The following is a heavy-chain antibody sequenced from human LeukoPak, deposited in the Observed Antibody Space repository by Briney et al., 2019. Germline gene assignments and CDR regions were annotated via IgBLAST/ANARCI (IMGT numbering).Heavy chain of an antibody. CDR1: GFTFSYCT. J-gene: IGHJ4*02. V-gene: IGHV1-69*05. Sequence: GSSVKVSCKASGFTFSYCTISWVRQAPGQGLEWMGRIIPIFGTADYAQKFQGRVTMTTDESTSTAYMELSSLRSEDTAVYYCAREPVPRSSGLQYWGQGTRVTVAS. D-gene: IGHD3-22*01. CDR2: IIPIFGTA. CDR3: AREPVPRSSGLQY.